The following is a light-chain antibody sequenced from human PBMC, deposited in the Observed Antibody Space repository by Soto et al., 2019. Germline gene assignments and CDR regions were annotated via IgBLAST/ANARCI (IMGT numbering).Light chain of an antibody. Sequence: EIVMTQSPLYLPVTPGEPASISCRSSQSLLYGNGHNYLGWYLQKPGQSRQVLIYLGSNRASGVPDRLSGHGSGPDFTLKISRVEAGDVVIYYCMHGIQTPPILGPWTKVDIK. J-gene: IGKJ3*01. CDR3: MHGIQTPPI. CDR2: LGS. V-gene: IGKV2-28*01. CDR1: QSLLYGNGHNY.